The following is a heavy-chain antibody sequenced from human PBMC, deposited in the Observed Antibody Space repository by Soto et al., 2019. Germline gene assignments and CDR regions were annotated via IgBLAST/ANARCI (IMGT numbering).Heavy chain of an antibody. V-gene: IGHV1-69*13. CDR2: IIPIFGTA. J-gene: IGHJ5*02. CDR1: GGTFSSYA. CDR3: AREVVAALGWFDP. D-gene: IGHD2-15*01. Sequence: SVKVSCKASGGTFSSYAISWVRQAPGQGLEWMGGIIPIFGTANYAQKFQGRVAITADESTSTAYMELSSLRSEDTAVYYWAREVVAALGWFDPWGQGTLVTVSS.